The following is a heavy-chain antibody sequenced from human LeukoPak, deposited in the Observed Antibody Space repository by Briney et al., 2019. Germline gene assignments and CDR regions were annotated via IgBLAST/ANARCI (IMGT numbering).Heavy chain of an antibody. V-gene: IGHV3-53*01. CDR1: GFTVSSDS. D-gene: IGHD2-21*02. Sequence: PGGSLRLSCTVSGFTVSSDSMSWVRQAPGKGLEWVSFIYSGGSTHYSDSVKGRFTISRDNSKNTLYLQMNSLRVEDTALYYCAKGDCGGDCYVVDYWGQGTRVTVSS. CDR2: IYSGGST. CDR3: AKGDCGGDCYVVDY. J-gene: IGHJ4*02.